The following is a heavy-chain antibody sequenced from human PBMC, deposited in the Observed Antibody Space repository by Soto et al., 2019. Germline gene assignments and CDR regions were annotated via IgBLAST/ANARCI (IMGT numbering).Heavy chain of an antibody. Sequence: EVQLVESGGGLVKPGGSLRLSCAASGFTFSSYSMSWVRQAPGKGLEWVSSISSSSSYIYYADSVKGRFTISRDNAKNSLYLQMNSLRAEDTAVYYCARDFPAWSGYYSNWFDPWGQGTLVTVSS. J-gene: IGHJ5*02. CDR1: GFTFSSYS. D-gene: IGHD3-3*01. CDR3: ARDFPAWSGYYSNWFDP. V-gene: IGHV3-21*01. CDR2: ISSSSSYI.